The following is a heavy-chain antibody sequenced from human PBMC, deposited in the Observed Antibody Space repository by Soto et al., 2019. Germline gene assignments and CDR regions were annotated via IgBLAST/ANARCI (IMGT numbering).Heavy chain of an antibody. V-gene: IGHV1-3*01. CDR2: INAGNGNT. Sequence: QVQLVQSGAEVKKPGASVKVSCKASGYTFTSYAMHWVRQAPGQRLEWMGWINAGNGNTKYSQKFQGRVTITRDTSASTAYMELSSLRSEDTAVYYCGKGSGSYYNVDAFDIWGQGTMVTVSS. D-gene: IGHD3-10*01. CDR3: GKGSGSYYNVDAFDI. CDR1: GYTFTSYA. J-gene: IGHJ3*02.